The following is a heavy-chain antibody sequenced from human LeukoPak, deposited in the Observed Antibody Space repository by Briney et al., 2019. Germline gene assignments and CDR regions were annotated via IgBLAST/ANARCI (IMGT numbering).Heavy chain of an antibody. CDR1: GGTFSSYA. CDR3: ARTSKEGAPQFEP. J-gene: IGHJ5*02. D-gene: IGHD1-26*01. Sequence: ASVKVSCKASGGTFSSYAISWVRQAPGQGLEWMGGIIPIFGTANYAQKFQGRVTITADESTSTAYMELSSLRSEDTAVYYCARTSKEGAPQFEPWGQGTLVTVSS. V-gene: IGHV1-69*13. CDR2: IIPIFGTA.